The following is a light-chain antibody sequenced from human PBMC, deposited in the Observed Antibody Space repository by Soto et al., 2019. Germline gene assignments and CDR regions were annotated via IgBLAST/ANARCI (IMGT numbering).Light chain of an antibody. Sequence: EIVLTQSPGTLSLSPGERATLSCRASHSVSSFYLAWYQQKPGQAPRLLINGAANRATGIPDRFSGSGSGTDFTLTISRLEPDDFAVYYCQQYGSLWYTFGQGTKLEIK. J-gene: IGKJ2*01. CDR3: QQYGSLWYT. V-gene: IGKV3-20*01. CDR1: HSVSSFY. CDR2: GAA.